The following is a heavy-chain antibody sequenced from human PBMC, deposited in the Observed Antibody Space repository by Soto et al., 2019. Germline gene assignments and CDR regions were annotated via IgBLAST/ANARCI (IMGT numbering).Heavy chain of an antibody. CDR2: IYYSGST. J-gene: IGHJ5*02. CDR3: ARERGYSGYGLWWFDP. D-gene: IGHD5-12*01. V-gene: IGHV4-31*03. Sequence: QVQLQESGPGLVKPSQTLSLTCTVSGGSISSGGYYWSWIRQHPGKGLEWIGYIYYSGSTYYNPSLKSRVTRSXXTXKXXFSLKLSSVTAADTAVYYCARERGYSGYGLWWFDPWGQGTLVTVSS. CDR1: GGSISSGGYY.